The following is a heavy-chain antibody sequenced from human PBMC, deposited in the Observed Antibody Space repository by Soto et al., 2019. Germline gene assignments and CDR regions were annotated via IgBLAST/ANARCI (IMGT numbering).Heavy chain of an antibody. Sequence: GASVKVSCKASGYTFTSYDINWVRQATGQGLEWMGWMNPNSGNTGYAQKFQGRVTMTRNTSISTAYMELSSLRSEDAAVYYCARGWGPGEFAPRWWFDPWGQGTLVTVSS. CDR2: MNPNSGNT. D-gene: IGHD3-10*01. CDR1: GYTFTSYD. CDR3: ARGWGPGEFAPRWWFDP. V-gene: IGHV1-8*01. J-gene: IGHJ5*02.